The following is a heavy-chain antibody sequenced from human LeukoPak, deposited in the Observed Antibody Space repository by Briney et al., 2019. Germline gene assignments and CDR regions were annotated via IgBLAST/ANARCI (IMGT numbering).Heavy chain of an antibody. CDR2: IYSRGNP. V-gene: IGHV4-30-4*08. CDR1: GGSISSGDYY. Sequence: SETLSLTCTVSGGSISSGDYYWSWIRQPPGKGLEWIGYIYSRGNPSYHPSLKSPVPISVDTSKNHFSLKLSSVTAADTAVYYCASPHCSSTSCLDAFDIWGQGTMVTVSS. J-gene: IGHJ3*02. CDR3: ASPHCSSTSCLDAFDI. D-gene: IGHD2-2*01.